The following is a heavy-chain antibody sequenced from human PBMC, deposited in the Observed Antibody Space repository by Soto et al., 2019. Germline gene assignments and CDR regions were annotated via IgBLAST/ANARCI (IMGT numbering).Heavy chain of an antibody. V-gene: IGHV1-3*01. D-gene: IGHD2-15*01. CDR3: ARAPPQNVVVVAATPTDAFDI. CDR2: INAGNGNT. CDR1: GYTFTSYA. Sequence: ASVKVSCKASGYTFTSYAMHWVRQAPGQRLEWMRWINAGNGNTIYSQKFQGRVTITRDTSASTAYMELSSLRSEDTAVYYCARAPPQNVVVVAATPTDAFDIWGQGTMVTVSS. J-gene: IGHJ3*02.